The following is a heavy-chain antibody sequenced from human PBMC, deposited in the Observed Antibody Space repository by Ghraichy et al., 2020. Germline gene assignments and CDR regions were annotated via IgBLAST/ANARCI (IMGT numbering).Heavy chain of an antibody. CDR2: IYHTGDT. D-gene: IGHD1-26*01. V-gene: IGHV4-4*02. CDR3: AKKYSGRQSAAFDI. J-gene: IGHJ3*02. CDR1: GVSSISSNW. Sequence: SETLSLTCAVSGVSSISSNWWTWVRQAPGKGLEWIGEIYHTGDTNYNPSLESRLFMSVDNSKNQFSLELDSVTAADTAVYYCAKKYSGRQSAAFDIWGQGTLVTVSS.